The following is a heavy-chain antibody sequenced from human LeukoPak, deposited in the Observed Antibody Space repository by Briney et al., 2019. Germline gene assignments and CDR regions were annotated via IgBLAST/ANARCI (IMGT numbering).Heavy chain of an antibody. Sequence: GGSLRLSCVASGFALKNYGLNWVRQAPGKGLEWVSYVSSGGNTVNYADSVRGRFTISRDNARNSLYLQLNSLRAEDTALYYCARGGAARPDIWGQGTMVVVSS. D-gene: IGHD6-6*01. CDR1: GFALKNYG. CDR3: ARGGAARPDI. CDR2: VSSGGNTV. V-gene: IGHV3-48*01. J-gene: IGHJ3*02.